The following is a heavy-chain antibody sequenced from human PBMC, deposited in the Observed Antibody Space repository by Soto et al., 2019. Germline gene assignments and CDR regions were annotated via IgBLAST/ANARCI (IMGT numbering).Heavy chain of an antibody. Sequence: GGSLRLSCAASGFTFSSYWMSWVRQAPGKGLEWVANIKQDGSEKYYVDSVKGRFTISRDNAKNSLYLQMNSLRAEDTAVYYCATRGYDILTGENTDVPWMAYYYYMDVWGKGTTVTVSS. CDR2: IKQDGSEK. V-gene: IGHV3-7*01. CDR1: GFTFSSYW. CDR3: ATRGYDILTGENTDVPWMAYYYYMDV. D-gene: IGHD3-9*01. J-gene: IGHJ6*03.